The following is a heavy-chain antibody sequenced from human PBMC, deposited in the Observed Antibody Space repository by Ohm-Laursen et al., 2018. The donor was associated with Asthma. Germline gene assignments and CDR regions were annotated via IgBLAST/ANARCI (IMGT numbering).Heavy chain of an antibody. CDR1: GFTFSNYH. CDR2: LSGPGTKT. Sequence: SLRLSCAASGFTFSNYHMCWVRQAPGKGLEWVSCLSGPGTKTYNVDSVKGRFTISRDNSKNTLYLQMNSLRAEDTAVYYCAKVVLMDVWGQGTTVTVSS. V-gene: IGHV3-23*01. J-gene: IGHJ6*02. CDR3: AKVVLMDV. D-gene: IGHD3-16*02.